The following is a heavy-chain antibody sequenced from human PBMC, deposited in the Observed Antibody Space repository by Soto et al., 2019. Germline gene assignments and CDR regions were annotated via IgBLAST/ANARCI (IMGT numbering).Heavy chain of an antibody. V-gene: IGHV4-61*08. CDR1: GAALSSGGYF. Sequence: SDTLSLTCSVPGAALSSGGYFYTWVRQPPGKGLEWLGYIYYSGGTNYNPSLKSRVTISLDKSKSQFSLRLISVTAADTAVYYCTREQSDDNYFDPWGQGTLVTVS. D-gene: IGHD6-19*01. J-gene: IGHJ5*02. CDR2: IYYSGGT. CDR3: TREQSDDNYFDP.